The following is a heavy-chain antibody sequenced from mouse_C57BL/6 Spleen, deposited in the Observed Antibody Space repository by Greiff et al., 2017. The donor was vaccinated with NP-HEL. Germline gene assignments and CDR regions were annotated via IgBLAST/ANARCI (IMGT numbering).Heavy chain of an antibody. D-gene: IGHD1-1*01. CDR2: INPSNGGT. CDR1: GYTFTSYW. V-gene: IGHV1-53*01. J-gene: IGHJ2*01. CDR3: ARKAPYYGSSYDY. Sequence: VQLQQPGAELVKPGASVKLSCKASGYTFTSYWMHWVKQRPGRGLEWIGNINPSNGGTNYNEKFKSKATLTVDKSSSTAYMQLSSLTSEDSAVYYCARKAPYYGSSYDYWGQGTTLTVSS.